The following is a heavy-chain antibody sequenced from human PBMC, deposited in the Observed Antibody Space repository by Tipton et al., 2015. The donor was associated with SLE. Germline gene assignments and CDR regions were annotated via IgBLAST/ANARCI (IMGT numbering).Heavy chain of an antibody. CDR3: ASSTGGPERGSSGWFDP. D-gene: IGHD6-6*01. CDR2: INHSGST. J-gene: IGHJ5*02. Sequence: TLSLTCAVYGGSFSAYYWSWIRQPPGKGLEWIGEINHSGSTNYNPSLKSRVTISVDTSKNQFSMKLSSVTAADTAVYYCASSTGGPERGSSGWFDPWGQGTLVTVSS. V-gene: IGHV4-34*01. CDR1: GGSFSAYY.